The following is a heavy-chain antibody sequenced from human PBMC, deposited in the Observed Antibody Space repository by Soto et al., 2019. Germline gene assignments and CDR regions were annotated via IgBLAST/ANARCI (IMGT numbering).Heavy chain of an antibody. CDR2: VTADGGT. V-gene: IGHV3-23*01. CDR1: GFTVSSHA. Sequence: QPGGSLRLSCEGSGFTVSSHAMTWIRQAPGKGPEWVSTVTADGGTYYADSVKGRFAMSRDTSENTLYLQMNSLGAEDTAAYYCAPHVSCSGGSCQYDAFDIRGQGTMVTVS. CDR3: APHVSCSGGSCQYDAFDI. D-gene: IGHD2-15*01. J-gene: IGHJ3*02.